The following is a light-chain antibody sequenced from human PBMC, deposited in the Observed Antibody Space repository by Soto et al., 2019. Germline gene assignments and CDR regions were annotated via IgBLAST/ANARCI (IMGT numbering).Light chain of an antibody. CDR2: GAS. J-gene: IGKJ1*01. CDR1: QTISSTY. CDR3: QQYGSSPTWT. V-gene: IGKV3-20*01. Sequence: IVLTHYPGQLSLSPGERATLSCRASQTISSTYLAWFQQKPGQAPRLLIYGASNGATGIPDRFSGSGSGTDFTLTISRLEPEDSAVYYCQQYGSSPTWTFGQGTMVDIK.